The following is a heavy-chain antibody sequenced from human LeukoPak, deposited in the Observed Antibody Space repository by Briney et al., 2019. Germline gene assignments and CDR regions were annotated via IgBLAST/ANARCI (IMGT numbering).Heavy chain of an antibody. CDR2: IYIGGAT. D-gene: IGHD3-9*01. CDR3: ATRDLQSSSDILK. CDR1: GFTTSSHY. J-gene: IGHJ4*02. Sequence: GGSLRLSCAASGFTTSSHYLHWVRQAPGKGLEWVSVIYIGGATHYAESVRGRFTVSRDDSKNTLYLRMSSRRVEDTAVYYCATRDLQSSSDILKWGQGTLVTVSS. V-gene: IGHV3-66*01.